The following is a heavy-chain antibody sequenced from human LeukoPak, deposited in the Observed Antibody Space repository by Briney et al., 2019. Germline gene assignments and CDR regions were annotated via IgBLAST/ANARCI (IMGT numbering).Heavy chain of an antibody. D-gene: IGHD2-15*01. CDR2: IIPIFGTA. Sequence: SVKVSCKASGGTFSSYAISWVRQAPGQGLEWMGGIIPIFGTANYAQKFQGRVTITADESTSTAYMELSSLRSEDTAVYYCARDPANCSGGSCYSRRFDPWGQGTLVTVSS. J-gene: IGHJ5*02. CDR3: ARDPANCSGGSCYSRRFDP. V-gene: IGHV1-69*13. CDR1: GGTFSSYA.